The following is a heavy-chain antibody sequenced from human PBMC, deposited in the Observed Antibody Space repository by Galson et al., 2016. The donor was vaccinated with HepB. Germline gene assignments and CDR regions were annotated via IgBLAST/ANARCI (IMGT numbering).Heavy chain of an antibody. D-gene: IGHD3-3*01. Sequence: SLRLSCAASGFSFGDYWVQWIRQAPGKGLVWVARIDAGGRNIVYADSVKGRFTISGDNARNTLYLQMNSLRVGDTAVYYCARDFRFSVDSWGRGTLVTVSS. V-gene: IGHV3-74*01. CDR1: GFSFGDYW. CDR2: IDAGGRNI. CDR3: ARDFRFSVDS. J-gene: IGHJ5*01.